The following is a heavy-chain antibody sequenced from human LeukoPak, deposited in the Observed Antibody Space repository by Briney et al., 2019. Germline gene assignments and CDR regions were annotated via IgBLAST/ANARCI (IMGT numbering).Heavy chain of an antibody. V-gene: IGHV4-38-2*02. CDR1: GSSINSVYS. J-gene: IGHJ4*02. CDR2: IYHNGNT. D-gene: IGHD3-22*01. CDR3: ASYKTYYDSSGNPFDY. Sequence: SETLSLTCTVFGSSINSVYSWGWIRQPPGKGLEWIGSIYHNGNTYYNSSLKSRVTISVHTSENQFSLKLSSVTVADTAVYYCASYKTYYDSSGNPFDYWGQGTLVTVSS.